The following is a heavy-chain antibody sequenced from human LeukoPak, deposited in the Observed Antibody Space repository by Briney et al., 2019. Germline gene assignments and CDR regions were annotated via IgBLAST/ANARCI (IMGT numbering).Heavy chain of an antibody. V-gene: IGHV3-23*01. CDR1: GFTFSSSV. Sequence: GGSLRLSCVASGFTFSSSVMSWVRQAPGKGLEWVSTFSGSSGNSYYADSVKGRFTISRDNSKNTLYLQMNSLRAEDTAVYYCARGTSGWGFDLWGQGTLVTVSS. CDR2: FSGSSGNS. D-gene: IGHD6-19*01. J-gene: IGHJ5*02. CDR3: ARGTSGWGFDL.